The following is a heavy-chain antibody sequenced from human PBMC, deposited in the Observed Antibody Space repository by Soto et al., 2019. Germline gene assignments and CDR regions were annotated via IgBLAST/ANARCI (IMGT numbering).Heavy chain of an antibody. Sequence: GGSLRLSCAASGFTVSSNYMSWVRQAPGKGLEWVSVIYSGGSTYYADSVKGRFTISRDNSKNTLYLQMNSLRAEDTAVYYCAKDVEMATIENYYYGMDVWGQGTTVTVS. CDR3: AKDVEMATIENYYYGMDV. V-gene: IGHV3-53*01. CDR2: IYSGGST. J-gene: IGHJ6*02. CDR1: GFTVSSNY. D-gene: IGHD5-12*01.